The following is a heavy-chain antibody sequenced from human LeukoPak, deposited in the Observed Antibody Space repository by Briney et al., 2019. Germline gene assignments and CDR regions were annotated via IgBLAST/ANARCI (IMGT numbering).Heavy chain of an antibody. Sequence: SETLSLTCTVSGGSISSGGYYWSWIRQHPGKGLEWIGYIYYSGSTNYNPSLKSRVTISVDKSKNQFSLKLSSVTAADTAVYYCARDKAVAGFDYWGQGTLVTVSS. CDR1: GGSISSGGYY. J-gene: IGHJ4*02. CDR2: IYYSGST. V-gene: IGHV4-31*03. D-gene: IGHD6-19*01. CDR3: ARDKAVAGFDY.